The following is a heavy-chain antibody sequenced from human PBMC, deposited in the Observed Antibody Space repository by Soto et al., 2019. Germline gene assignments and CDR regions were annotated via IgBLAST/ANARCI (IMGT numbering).Heavy chain of an antibody. CDR3: AKDLKSAARDYDFWSGYYKAPGY. D-gene: IGHD3-3*01. CDR1: GFTFSSYG. Sequence: GGSLRLSCAASGFTFSSYGMHWVRQAPGKGLEWAAVISYDGSNKYYADSVKGRFTISRDNSKNTLYLQMNSLRAEDTAVYYCAKDLKSAARDYDFWSGYYKAPGYWGQGTLVTVSS. J-gene: IGHJ4*02. CDR2: ISYDGSNK. V-gene: IGHV3-30*18.